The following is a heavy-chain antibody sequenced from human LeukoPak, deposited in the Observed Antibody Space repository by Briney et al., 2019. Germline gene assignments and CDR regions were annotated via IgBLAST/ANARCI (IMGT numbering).Heavy chain of an antibody. D-gene: IGHD5-12*01. CDR1: GYTFTGYY. V-gene: IGHV1-2*04. CDR2: INPNSGGT. CDR3: ARDGATAHYYYGMDV. J-gene: IGHJ6*02. Sequence: ASVKVSYKASGYTFTGYYMHWVRQAPGQGLEWMGWINPNSGGTNYAQKFQGWVTMTRDTSIGTAYMELSRLRSDDTAVYYCARDGATAHYYYGMDVWGQGTTVTVSS.